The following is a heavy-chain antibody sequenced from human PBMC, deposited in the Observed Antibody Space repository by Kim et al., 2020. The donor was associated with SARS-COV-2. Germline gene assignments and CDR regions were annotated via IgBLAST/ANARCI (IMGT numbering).Heavy chain of an antibody. CDR2: INQDGSEN. V-gene: IGHV3-7*03. J-gene: IGHJ4*02. CDR3: ARLYYFVGGISRQFDY. D-gene: IGHD2-15*01. CDR1: GFNFRSFW. Sequence: GGSLRLSCAASGFNFRSFWMTWVRQAPGKGLEWVATINQDGSENYYVDSVKGRFTISRDNAKNSLFLQMNSLRAEDTAIYYCARLYYFVGGISRQFDYWGQGTPVIVSS.